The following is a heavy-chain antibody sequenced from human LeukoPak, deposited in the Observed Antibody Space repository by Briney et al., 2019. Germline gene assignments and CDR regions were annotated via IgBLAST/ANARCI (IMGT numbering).Heavy chain of an antibody. Sequence: ASVKVSCKASGYSFPTYWIGWVRQMPGKGLEWMGIIYPGDSDTRYSPSFQGQVTISADKSISTAYLQWSSLKASDTAMYYCARHPNVNIVATIRYFDYWGQGTLVTVSS. CDR2: IYPGDSDT. CDR1: GYSFPTYW. CDR3: ARHPNVNIVATIRYFDY. J-gene: IGHJ4*02. D-gene: IGHD5-12*01. V-gene: IGHV5-51*01.